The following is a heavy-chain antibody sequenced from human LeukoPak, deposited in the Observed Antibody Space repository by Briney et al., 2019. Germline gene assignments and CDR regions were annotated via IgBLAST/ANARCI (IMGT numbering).Heavy chain of an antibody. CDR3: AKDQGYSSSLVH. J-gene: IGHJ4*02. Sequence: GGSLILSWAASEFMFRSYGMYWVRQAPGKGLEWVAFIRYDGSNQYYADSVKGRFTISRDNSKNTLYLQTNSLRTEDTAVYYCAKDQGYSSSLVHWGQGTLVTVSS. CDR2: IRYDGSNQ. D-gene: IGHD6-13*01. V-gene: IGHV3-30*02. CDR1: EFMFRSYG.